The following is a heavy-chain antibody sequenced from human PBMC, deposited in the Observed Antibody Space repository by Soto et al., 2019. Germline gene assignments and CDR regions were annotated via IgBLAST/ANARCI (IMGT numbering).Heavy chain of an antibody. Sequence: ASVKVSCKASGYTFTSYGISWVRQAPGQGLEWMGWISAYNGNTNYAQKLQGRVTMTTDTSTSTAYMELRSLRSDDTAVYYCARWGYCTNGVCSYDILTGYSDYWGQGTLVTVSS. CDR3: ARWGYCTNGVCSYDILTGYSDY. V-gene: IGHV1-18*01. D-gene: IGHD2-8*01. CDR2: ISAYNGNT. CDR1: GYTFTSYG. J-gene: IGHJ4*02.